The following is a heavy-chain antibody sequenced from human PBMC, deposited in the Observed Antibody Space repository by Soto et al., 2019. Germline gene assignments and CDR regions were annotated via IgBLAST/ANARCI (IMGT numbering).Heavy chain of an antibody. CDR2: TYYRSKWYN. J-gene: IGHJ4*02. V-gene: IGHV6-1*01. Sequence: SQTLSLTCAISGDSVSSNSAAWNWIRQSPSRGLEWLGSTYYRSKWYNDYAVSVKSRITINPKTSKNQFSLQLNSVTPEYTAVYYCARAPYSSGWYFDYWGQGTLVTVSS. CDR1: GDSVSSNSAA. CDR3: ARAPYSSGWYFDY. D-gene: IGHD6-19*01.